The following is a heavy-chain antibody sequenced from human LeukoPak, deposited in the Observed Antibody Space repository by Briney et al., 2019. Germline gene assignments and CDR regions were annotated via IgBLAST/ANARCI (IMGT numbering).Heavy chain of an antibody. Sequence: GGSLRLSFVASGFTFSNYEMNWVRQAPGKGLEWVSYIISSGMLISYADSVKGRFTISRDNHKNSMYLQMNSPRAEDTAVYYCAGCSSTSCYMWGQGTLVTVSS. J-gene: IGHJ4*02. CDR2: IISSGMLI. V-gene: IGHV3-48*03. CDR1: GFTFSNYE. CDR3: AGCSSTSCYM. D-gene: IGHD2-2*02.